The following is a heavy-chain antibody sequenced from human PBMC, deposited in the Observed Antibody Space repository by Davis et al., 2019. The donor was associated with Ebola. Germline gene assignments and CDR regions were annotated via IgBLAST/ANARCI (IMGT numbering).Heavy chain of an antibody. V-gene: IGHV1-3*01. Sequence: AASVKVSCKASGYTFTSYAMHWVRQAPGQRLEWMGWINAGNGNTKYSQKFQGRVTITTDTSASTAYLDLSSLRSEDTAVYYCARDLWGYCSGGSCDDYWGQGTLVTVSS. CDR2: INAGNGNT. CDR3: ARDLWGYCSGGSCDDY. J-gene: IGHJ4*02. D-gene: IGHD2-15*01. CDR1: GYTFTSYA.